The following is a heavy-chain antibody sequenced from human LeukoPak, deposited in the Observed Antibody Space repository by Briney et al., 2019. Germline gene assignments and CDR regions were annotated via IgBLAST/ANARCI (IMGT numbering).Heavy chain of an antibody. Sequence: SQTLSLTCAVSGGSISSGGYSWSWIRQPPGKGLEWIGYIYHSGSTYYNPSLKSRVTISVDRSKNQFSLKLSSVTAADTAVYYCARATVTTTYYYYYMDVWGKGTTVTVSS. V-gene: IGHV4-30-2*01. CDR2: IYHSGST. CDR1: GGSISSGGYS. CDR3: ARATVTTTYYYYYMDV. J-gene: IGHJ6*03. D-gene: IGHD4-11*01.